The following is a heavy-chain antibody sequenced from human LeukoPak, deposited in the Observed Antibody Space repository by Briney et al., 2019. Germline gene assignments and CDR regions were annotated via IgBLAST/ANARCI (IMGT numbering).Heavy chain of an antibody. CDR1: GGSISSYY. CDR3: ARDYYDSSGYYAFDY. CDR2: IYYSGST. Sequence: SETLSLTCTVSGGSISSYYWSWIRQPPGKGLEWIGYIYYSGSTNYNPSLKSRVTISVDTSKNQFSLKLSSVTAADTAVYYCARDYYDSSGYYAFDYWGQGTLVTVSS. D-gene: IGHD3-22*01. V-gene: IGHV4-59*12. J-gene: IGHJ4*02.